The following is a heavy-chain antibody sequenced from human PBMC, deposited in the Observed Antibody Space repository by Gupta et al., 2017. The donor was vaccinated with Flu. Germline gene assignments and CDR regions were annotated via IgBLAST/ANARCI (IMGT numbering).Heavy chain of an antibody. Sequence: EVQLVESGGGLVQPGGSLRLSCEGYGFTFSSYDMHWVRQVPGKGLEWVSAVGTAGDTLYPGSVKGRFTISRENAKNSLYLQMNSLRAGDTAIYYCARGGSNAFDFWGQGTMVTVSS. V-gene: IGHV3-13*04. CDR3: ARGGSNAFDF. CDR2: VGTAGDT. J-gene: IGHJ3*01. D-gene: IGHD1-1*01. CDR1: GFTFSSYD.